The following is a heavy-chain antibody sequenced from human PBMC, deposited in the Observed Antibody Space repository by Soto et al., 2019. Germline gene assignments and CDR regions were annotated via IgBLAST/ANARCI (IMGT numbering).Heavy chain of an antibody. CDR2: IYYSGST. J-gene: IGHJ4*02. D-gene: IGHD6-13*01. CDR3: ARNGGSTWYYFDS. Sequence: SETLSLTCTVSGGSISSGGYYWSWIRQHPGKGLEWIGYIYYSGSTNYNPSLKSRVTMSVDTSKNQFSLKLNSVTAADTGMYYCARNGGSTWYYFDSWGQGTVVT. CDR1: GGSISSGGYY. V-gene: IGHV4-31*03.